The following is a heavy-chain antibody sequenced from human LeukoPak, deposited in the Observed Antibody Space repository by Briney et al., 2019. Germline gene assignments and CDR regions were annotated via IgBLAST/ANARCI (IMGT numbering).Heavy chain of an antibody. Sequence: GGSLRLSCAASGSTFSSYGMSWVRQAPGKGLEWVSAISGSGGSTYYADSVKGRFTISRDNSKNTLYLQMNSLRAEDTAVYYCAKRRLFGYFDYWGQGTLVTVSS. CDR3: AKRRLFGYFDY. CDR1: GSTFSSYG. D-gene: IGHD2-21*01. J-gene: IGHJ4*02. V-gene: IGHV3-23*01. CDR2: ISGSGGST.